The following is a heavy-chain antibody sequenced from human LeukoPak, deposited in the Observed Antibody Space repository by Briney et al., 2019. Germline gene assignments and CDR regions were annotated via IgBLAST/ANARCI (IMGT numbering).Heavy chain of an antibody. CDR1: GFTFSGYW. J-gene: IGHJ5*02. CDR2: IKEDGSEK. V-gene: IGHV3-7*01. Sequence: PGGSLRLSCAASGFTFSGYWMSWVRQSPGKGLEWAANIKEDGSEKNYVDSVKGRFTFSRDNAKSSLYLQMSSLRDEDTAVYYCVRGGGRFEHWGQGTLVTVSS. D-gene: IGHD1-26*01. CDR3: VRGGGRFEH.